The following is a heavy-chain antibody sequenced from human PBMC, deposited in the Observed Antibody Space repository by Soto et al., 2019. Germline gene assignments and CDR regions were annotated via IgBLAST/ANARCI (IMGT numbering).Heavy chain of an antibody. V-gene: IGHV4-59*01. Sequence: SETLSLTCTVSGGSISSYYWSWIRQPPGKGLEWIGYIYYSGSTNYNPSLKSRVTISVDTSKNQFSLKLSSVTAADTAVYYCARGVQLWLPFDYWGQGTLVTVSS. CDR1: GGSISSYY. CDR3: ARGVQLWLPFDY. D-gene: IGHD5-18*01. J-gene: IGHJ4*02. CDR2: IYYSGST.